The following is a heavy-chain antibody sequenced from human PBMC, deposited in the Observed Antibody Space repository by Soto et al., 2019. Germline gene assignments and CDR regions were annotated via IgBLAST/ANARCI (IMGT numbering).Heavy chain of an antibody. Sequence: QVHLQESGPGLVKPSETLSLTCTVSGGSVSNYYWSWIRQPPGKGLEWIGYVSYSGSTNYNPSLNSRVTISVDTSKNQFSLKLSSVTAADTAVYYCARAALAVAAGTVWFDPWGQGTLVTVSS. J-gene: IGHJ5*02. CDR1: GGSVSNYY. CDR3: ARAALAVAAGTVWFDP. V-gene: IGHV4-59*02. D-gene: IGHD6-13*01. CDR2: VSYSGST.